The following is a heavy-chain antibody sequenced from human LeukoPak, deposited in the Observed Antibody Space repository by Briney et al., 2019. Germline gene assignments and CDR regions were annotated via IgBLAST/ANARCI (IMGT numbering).Heavy chain of an antibody. D-gene: IGHD5-18*01. CDR1: GFTFSSYE. V-gene: IGHV3-48*03. CDR2: ISSSGSTI. CDR3: ARGGYSYLFDH. J-gene: IGHJ4*02. Sequence: GGSLRLSCAASGFTFSSYEMNWVRQAPGKGLEWVSYISSSGSTIYYADSVKGRFTISRDNAKNSPYLQMNSLRAEDTAVYYCARGGYSYLFDHWGQGTLVTVSS.